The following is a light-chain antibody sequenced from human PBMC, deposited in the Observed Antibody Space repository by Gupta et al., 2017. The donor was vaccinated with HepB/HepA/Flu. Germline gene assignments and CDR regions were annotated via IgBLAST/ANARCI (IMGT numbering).Light chain of an antibody. CDR3: QVWDSNSDHWV. V-gene: IGLV3-21*03. CDR2: DDS. Sequence: SYVLTQPPSMSVAPGKTARITCGGINIGGKSVNWYQQKSGQAPMVVVYDDSDRPSGVPERFSGSNSGNTATLTISRAEAGDEADYYCQVWDSNSDHWVFGGGTKLTVL. CDR1: NIGGKS. J-gene: IGLJ3*02.